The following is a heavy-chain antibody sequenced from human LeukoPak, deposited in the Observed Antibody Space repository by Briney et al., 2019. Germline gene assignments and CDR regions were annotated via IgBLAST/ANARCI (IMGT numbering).Heavy chain of an antibody. CDR3: ASYDSSGTFDY. CDR1: GGSLSSYY. Sequence: PSETLSLTCTVSGGSLSSYYWSWIRQPPGKGLEWIGYIYYSGSTNYNPSLKSRVTISVDTSKNQFSLKLSSVTAADTAVYYCASYDSSGTFDYWGQGTLVTVSS. D-gene: IGHD3-22*01. CDR2: IYYSGST. V-gene: IGHV4-59*01. J-gene: IGHJ4*02.